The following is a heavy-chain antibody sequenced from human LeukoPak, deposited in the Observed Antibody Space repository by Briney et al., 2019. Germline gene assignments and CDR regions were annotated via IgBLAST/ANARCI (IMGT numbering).Heavy chain of an antibody. J-gene: IGHJ4*02. CDR3: ARYYYDSNMYYYDSSGYLDY. CDR1: GFTFSNYG. Sequence: PGGSLRLSCAASGFTFSNYGIHWVRQAPGKGLEWVAVISYDESRKYYADSVKGRFTISRDNSKNTLYLQMNSLRAEDTAVYYCARYYYDSNMYYYDSSGYLDYWGQGTLVTVSS. CDR2: ISYDESRK. V-gene: IGHV3-30*03. D-gene: IGHD3-22*01.